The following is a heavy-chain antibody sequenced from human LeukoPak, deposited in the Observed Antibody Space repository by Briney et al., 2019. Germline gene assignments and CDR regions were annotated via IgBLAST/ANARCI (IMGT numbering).Heavy chain of an antibody. V-gene: IGHV3-23*01. CDR2: ISGSGRVT. J-gene: IGHJ4*02. D-gene: IGHD6-19*01. CDR3: ATCSDYFDY. Sequence: PGGSLRLSCAVSGFTFSSYAMNWVRQAPGKGLEWVSAISGSGRVTYYADSVKGRFTISRDNSKNTLSLQMSSLRAEDTAVYYCATCSDYFDYWGQGTLVTVSS. CDR1: GFTFSSYA.